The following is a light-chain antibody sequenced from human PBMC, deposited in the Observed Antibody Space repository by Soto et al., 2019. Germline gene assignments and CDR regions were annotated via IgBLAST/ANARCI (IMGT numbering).Light chain of an antibody. Sequence: DIQMTQSPSTLSASVGDRVTITCRASQSINSWLAWYQQKPGKAPKLLIYKASSLESGVPSRFSGSGSGTEFPLTISSLQPDDCATYCCEQYDSNSGTFGQGTKVEIK. V-gene: IGKV1-5*03. CDR2: KAS. CDR1: QSINSW. J-gene: IGKJ1*01. CDR3: EQYDSNSGT.